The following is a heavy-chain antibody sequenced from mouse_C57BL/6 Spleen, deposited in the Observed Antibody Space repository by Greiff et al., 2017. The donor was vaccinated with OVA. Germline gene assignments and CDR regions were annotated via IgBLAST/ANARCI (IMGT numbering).Heavy chain of an antibody. Sequence: LVESGPELVKPGASVKISCKASGYAFSSSWMNWVKQRPGKGLEWIGRIYPGDGDTNYNGKFKGKATLTADKSSSTAYMQLSSLTSEDSAVYFCARDCGSSSWFAYWGQGTLVTVSA. D-gene: IGHD1-1*01. J-gene: IGHJ3*01. CDR1: GYAFSSSW. CDR3: ARDCGSSSWFAY. V-gene: IGHV1-82*01. CDR2: IYPGDGDT.